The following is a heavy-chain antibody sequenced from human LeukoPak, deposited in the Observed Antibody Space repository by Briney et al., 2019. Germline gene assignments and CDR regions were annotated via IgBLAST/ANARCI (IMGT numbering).Heavy chain of an antibody. CDR2: VNPNSGGI. Sequence: ASVKVSCKASGYTFTAYYIHWVRQAPGQGLEWMGWVNPNSGGIHYAQSFQGRVTMTRDTSISTVYMELSRLRSDDTAVYYCARSKVYPNDYWGQGTLVTVSS. CDR3: ARSKVYPNDY. CDR1: GYTFTAYY. D-gene: IGHD1-14*01. V-gene: IGHV1-2*02. J-gene: IGHJ4*02.